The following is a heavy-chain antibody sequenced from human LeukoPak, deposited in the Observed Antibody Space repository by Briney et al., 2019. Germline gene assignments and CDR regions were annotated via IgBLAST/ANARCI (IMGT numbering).Heavy chain of an antibody. CDR3: TSLGPGSSEATFDI. J-gene: IGHJ3*02. V-gene: IGHV3-15*01. D-gene: IGHD1-26*01. CDR2: IKSKTDGGTT. CDR1: GFTFSSYA. Sequence: GGSLRLSCAASGFTFSSYAMSWVRQAPGKGLEWVGRIKSKTDGGTTDYAAPVKGRFTISRDDSKNTLYLQMNSLKTEDTAVYYCTSLGPGSSEATFDIWGQGTMVTVSS.